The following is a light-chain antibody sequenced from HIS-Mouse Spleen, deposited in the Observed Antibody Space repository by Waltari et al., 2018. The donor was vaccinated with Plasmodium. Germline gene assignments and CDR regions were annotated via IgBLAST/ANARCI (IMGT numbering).Light chain of an antibody. CDR1: QSISNY. CDR2: AAS. Sequence: DIQMTKPPSPLLASVGDRVTITCRASQSISNYLNRYQNKPGKAPQFLFYAASTLQSGVPSWFSGSGSGTDFTLTISSLQPEDFATYYCQQGYSTWTFGQGTKVEIK. V-gene: IGKV1-39*01. J-gene: IGKJ1*01. CDR3: QQGYSTWT.